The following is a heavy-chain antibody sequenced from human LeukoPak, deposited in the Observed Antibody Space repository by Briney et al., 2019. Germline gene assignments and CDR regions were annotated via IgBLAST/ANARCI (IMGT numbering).Heavy chain of an antibody. CDR1: GYTFTSYD. J-gene: IGHJ6*02. D-gene: IGHD3-9*01. CDR3: ARFDWAIYNFYYYGMDA. CDR2: MNPNSGNT. V-gene: IGHV1-8*01. Sequence: ASVKVSYKASGYTFTSYDINWVRQATGQGLEWMGWMNPNSGNTGYAQKFQGRVTMTRNTSISTAYMELSSLRSEDTAVYYCARFDWAIYNFYYYGMDAWGQGTTVTVSS.